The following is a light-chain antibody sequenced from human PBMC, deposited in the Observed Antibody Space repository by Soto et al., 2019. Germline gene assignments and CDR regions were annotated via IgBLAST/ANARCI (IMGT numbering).Light chain of an antibody. J-gene: IGKJ1*01. CDR3: QQYYTHWT. CDR2: KAS. CDR1: QSISSS. V-gene: IGKV1-5*03. Sequence: DIPMTQSPSTLSASVGDRVTLTCRASQSISSSLAWYQQKPGKAPKLLIYKASTLEAGVPSRFSGSGSGTEFTLTISSLQPDDFAIYYCQQYYTHWTFGQGTKVEIK.